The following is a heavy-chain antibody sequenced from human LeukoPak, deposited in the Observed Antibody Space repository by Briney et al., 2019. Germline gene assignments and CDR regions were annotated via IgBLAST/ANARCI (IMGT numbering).Heavy chain of an antibody. Sequence: SETLSLTCTVSGGSISSGDYYWSWIRQPPGKGLEWIGYIYYSGSTNYNPSLKSRVTISVDTSKNQFSLKLSSVTAADTAVYYCASSVDPGLQLWYGLFDPWGQGTLVTVSS. CDR2: IYYSGST. D-gene: IGHD5-18*01. CDR3: ASSVDPGLQLWYGLFDP. J-gene: IGHJ5*02. CDR1: GGSISSGDYY. V-gene: IGHV4-61*08.